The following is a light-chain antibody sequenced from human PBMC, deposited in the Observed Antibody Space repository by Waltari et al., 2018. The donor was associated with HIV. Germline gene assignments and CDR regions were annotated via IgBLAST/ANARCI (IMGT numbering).Light chain of an antibody. CDR1: SSDVGGYNY. CDR3: CSYAGNYTFV. V-gene: IGLV2-11*01. CDR2: DVS. J-gene: IGLJ2*01. Sequence: QSALTQPRSVSGSPGQSVPISCTGTSSDVGGYNYVPWYQQHPGKAPKFMIYDVSKRPSGVPDRFSGSKSGNTASLTISGLQAEEEADYYCCSYAGNYTFVFGGGTKLTVL.